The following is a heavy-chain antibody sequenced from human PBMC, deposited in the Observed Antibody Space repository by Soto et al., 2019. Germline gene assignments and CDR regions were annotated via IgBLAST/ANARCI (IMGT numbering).Heavy chain of an antibody. Sequence: QVQLQESGPGLVKPSRTLSLPCPVSGGSFSSVGYSWSWIRQHPGKGLEGIGSIYYSGSTYYNPSLKSRVTISVDTSKNQFSLKLSSVTAADTAVYYCARVVVDPYYYGMDVWGQGTTVTVSS. D-gene: IGHD3-22*01. V-gene: IGHV4-31*03. CDR2: IYYSGST. CDR1: GGSFSSVGYS. CDR3: ARVVVDPYYYGMDV. J-gene: IGHJ6*02.